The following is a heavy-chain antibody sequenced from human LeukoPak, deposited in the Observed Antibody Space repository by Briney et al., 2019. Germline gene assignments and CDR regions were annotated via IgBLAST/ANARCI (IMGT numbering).Heavy chain of an antibody. CDR2: IYYSGST. J-gene: IGHJ4*02. CDR3: AKALEMATISPFDY. D-gene: IGHD5-24*01. V-gene: IGHV4-39*01. Sequence: SETLSLTCTVSRGSISSSSYYWGWIRQPPGKGLEWIGSIYYSGSTYYNPSLKSRVTISVDTSKNQFSLKLSSVTAADTAVYYCAKALEMATISPFDYWGQGTLVTVSS. CDR1: RGSISSSSYY.